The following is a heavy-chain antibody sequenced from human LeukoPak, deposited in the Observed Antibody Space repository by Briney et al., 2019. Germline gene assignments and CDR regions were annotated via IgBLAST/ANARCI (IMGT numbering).Heavy chain of an antibody. CDR2: VYHSGDT. J-gene: IGHJ4*02. CDR3: ARIGHEDYYFDY. CDR1: GASIGSSNW. Sequence: PSGTLSLTCAVSGASIGSSNWWSWVRQPPGKGLEWIGEVYHSGDTNYNPSLRSRVTISADRSNNQFSLRLNSVTAADTAVYYCARIGHEDYYFDYWGQGTLVTVSS. V-gene: IGHV4-4*02.